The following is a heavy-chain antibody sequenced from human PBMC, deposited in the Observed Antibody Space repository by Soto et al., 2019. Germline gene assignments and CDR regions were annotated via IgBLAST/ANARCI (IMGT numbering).Heavy chain of an antibody. CDR3: ARGRGDPYFDY. J-gene: IGHJ4*02. V-gene: IGHV4-39*07. D-gene: IGHD3-10*01. CDR1: GGSISSSSYY. Sequence: SETLSLTCTVSGGSISSSSYYWGWIRQPPGKGLEWIGSIYYSGSTYYNPSLKSRVTISVDTSKNQFSLKLSSLTAADTAVYYCARGRGDPYFDYWGQGTLVTVSS. CDR2: IYYSGST.